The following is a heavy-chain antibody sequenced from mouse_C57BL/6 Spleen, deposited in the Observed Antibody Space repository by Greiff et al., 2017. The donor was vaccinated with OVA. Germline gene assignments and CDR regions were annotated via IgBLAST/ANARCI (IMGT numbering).Heavy chain of an antibody. J-gene: IGHJ4*01. CDR3: ASIYYGNYEAMDY. Sequence: QVQLQQSGPGLVQPSQSLSITCTVSGFSFTSYGVHWVRQSPGEGLEWRGVIWSGGSSDYNAAVKSRLSISKDNSKSQVFFKMNSLQADDTAIYYCASIYYGNYEAMDYWGQGTSVTVSS. CDR2: IWSGGSS. V-gene: IGHV2-2*01. CDR1: GFSFTSYG. D-gene: IGHD2-1*01.